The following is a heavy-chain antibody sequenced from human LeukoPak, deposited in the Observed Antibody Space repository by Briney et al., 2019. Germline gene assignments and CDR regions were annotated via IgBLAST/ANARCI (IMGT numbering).Heavy chain of an antibody. CDR2: IYSGGST. J-gene: IGHJ4*02. Sequence: GGSLRLSCAASGFTVSSNYMSWVRQAPGKGLEWVSVIYSGGSTYYADSVKGRFTISRDNSKNTLYLQMNSLRAEDTAVYYCAKNYDILTGYYRPFDYWGQGTLVTVSS. V-gene: IGHV3-66*01. D-gene: IGHD3-9*01. CDR3: AKNYDILTGYYRPFDY. CDR1: GFTVSSNY.